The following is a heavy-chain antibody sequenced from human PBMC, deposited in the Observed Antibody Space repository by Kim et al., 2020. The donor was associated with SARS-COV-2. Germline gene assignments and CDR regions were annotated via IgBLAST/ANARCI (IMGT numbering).Heavy chain of an antibody. CDR3: ARCQYYYDSSGYYFDY. V-gene: IGHV1-69*06. J-gene: IGHJ4*02. CDR2: A. Sequence: ANYAQKFQGRVTITADKSTSTAYMELSSLRSEDTAVYYCARCQYYYDSSGYYFDYWGQGTLVTVSS. D-gene: IGHD3-22*01.